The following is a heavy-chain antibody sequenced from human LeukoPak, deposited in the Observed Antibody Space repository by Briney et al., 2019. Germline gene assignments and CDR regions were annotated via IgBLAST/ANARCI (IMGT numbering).Heavy chain of an antibody. CDR3: AKERGGGSCYSGCFDY. D-gene: IGHD2-15*01. Sequence: PGGSLRLSCAASGFTFSSYGMHWVRQAPGKGLEWVAVISYDGRNKYYADSVKGRFTISRDNSKNTLYLQMNSLRAEDTAVYYCAKERGGGSCYSGCFDYWGQGTLVTVSS. CDR1: GFTFSSYG. J-gene: IGHJ4*02. V-gene: IGHV3-30*18. CDR2: ISYDGRNK.